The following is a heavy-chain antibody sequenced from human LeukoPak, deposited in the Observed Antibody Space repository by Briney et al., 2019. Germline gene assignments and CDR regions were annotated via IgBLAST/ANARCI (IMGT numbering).Heavy chain of an antibody. CDR1: GFTFSSYA. V-gene: IGHV3-23*01. CDR3: AKVLNCYGSGYFDY. J-gene: IGHJ4*02. Sequence: GGSLRLSCTASGFTFSSYAMSWVRQAPGKGLEWVSAISGSGGSTHYADSVKGRFTISRDNSKNTLYLQMNSLRAEDTAVYHCAKVLNCYGSGYFDYWGQGTLVTVSS. CDR2: ISGSGGST. D-gene: IGHD3-10*01.